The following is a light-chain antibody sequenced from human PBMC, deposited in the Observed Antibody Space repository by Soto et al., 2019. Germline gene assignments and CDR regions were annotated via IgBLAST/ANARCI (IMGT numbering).Light chain of an antibody. Sequence: EIVLTQSPATLSLSPGERPTLSCRASQSVSSNLAWYQQKPGQAPXXLXXDASNRATGIPARFSGSVSGTDFTRTISSLEPEDFAVYYGHQRSNWTPTWTFGQGTKGDIK. CDR2: DAS. CDR1: QSVSSN. J-gene: IGKJ1*01. V-gene: IGKV3-11*01. CDR3: HQRSNWTPTWT.